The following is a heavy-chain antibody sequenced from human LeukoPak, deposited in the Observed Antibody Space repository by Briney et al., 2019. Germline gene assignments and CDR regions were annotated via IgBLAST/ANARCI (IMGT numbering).Heavy chain of an antibody. CDR1: GGSISSGGYS. CDR3: ARDSSTLDAFDI. CDR2: IYHSGST. J-gene: IGHJ3*02. Sequence: PSQTLSLTCAVSGGSISSGGYSWSWIRQPPGKGLEWLGYIYHSGSTYYNPSLKSRVTISVDRSKNQFSLKLSSVTAADTAVYYCARDSSTLDAFDIWGQGTMVTVSS. V-gene: IGHV4-30-2*01.